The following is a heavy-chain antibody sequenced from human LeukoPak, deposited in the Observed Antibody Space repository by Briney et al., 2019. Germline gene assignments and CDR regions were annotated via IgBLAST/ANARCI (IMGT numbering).Heavy chain of an antibody. CDR2: ISYDGSSE. V-gene: IGHV3-30*04. CDR1: ELTFSNYA. Sequence: PGGSLRLSCAASELTFSNYAMHWVRQAPGKGLEWVALISYDGSSEFYADSVKGRFTISRDNSKNALYLQMNSLRAEDTAVYYCARDGEAGRIFDYWGQGTLVTVSS. CDR3: ARDGEAGRIFDY. J-gene: IGHJ4*02. D-gene: IGHD6-6*01.